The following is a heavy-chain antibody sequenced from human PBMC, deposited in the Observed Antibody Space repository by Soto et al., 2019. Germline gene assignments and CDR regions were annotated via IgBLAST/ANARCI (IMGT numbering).Heavy chain of an antibody. D-gene: IGHD1-7*01. V-gene: IGHV4-30-4*01. CDR1: GGSISSGDYY. J-gene: IGHJ4*02. CDR2: IFYSGST. CDR3: AREANWNYELGNYFDY. Sequence: PSETRSLTCTVSGGSISSGDYYWTWIRQPPGKGLEWIGYIFYSGSTYYNPSLQSRVTISVDTSKNQFSLKLNSVTAADTAVYYCAREANWNYELGNYFDYWGQGSPVTVSS.